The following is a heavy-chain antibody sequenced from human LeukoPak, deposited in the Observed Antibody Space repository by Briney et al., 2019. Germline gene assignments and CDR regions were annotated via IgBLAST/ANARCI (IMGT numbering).Heavy chain of an antibody. CDR1: GYTFTSYD. J-gene: IGHJ4*02. CDR3: ARDTSSSPDY. CDR2: ISAYNGNT. V-gene: IGHV1-18*01. D-gene: IGHD6-6*01. Sequence: ASVKVSCKASGYTFTSYDITWVRQAPGQGLEWMGWISAYNGNTNYAQKFQGRVSMTTDTSTSTAYIELRSLRSDDTAEYYCARDTSSSPDYWGQGTLVTVSS.